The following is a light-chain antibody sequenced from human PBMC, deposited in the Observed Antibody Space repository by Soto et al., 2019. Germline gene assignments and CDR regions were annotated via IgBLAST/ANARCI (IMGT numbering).Light chain of an antibody. V-gene: IGLV2-14*01. J-gene: IGLJ1*01. CDR2: DVS. CDR1: GSDVGAYNY. CDR3: YSYTSSSTYV. Sequence: QSVLTQPASVSGSPGQSISISCSGTGSDVGAYNYVSWYQQHPAKAPKLMIYDVSNRPSGVSDRFSGSKSGNTASLTISGLQAEDEADYYCYSYTSSSTYVFGSGTKVTVL.